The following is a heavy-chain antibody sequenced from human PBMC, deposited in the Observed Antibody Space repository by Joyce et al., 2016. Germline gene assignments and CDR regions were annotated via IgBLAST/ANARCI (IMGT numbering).Heavy chain of an antibody. V-gene: IGHV3-48*01. CDR2: ISSSSSTI. CDR3: AKADYGDKIDAFDI. J-gene: IGHJ3*02. CDR1: GVTFSSYS. Sequence: EVQLVESGGGLVQPGGSLRLSCAASGVTFSSYSMNWVRQAPGKGLEWVSYISSSSSTICYADSVKGRFNISRDNAKNSLYLQMNSLRAEDTAVYYCAKADYGDKIDAFDIWGQGTMVTVSS. D-gene: IGHD4-17*01.